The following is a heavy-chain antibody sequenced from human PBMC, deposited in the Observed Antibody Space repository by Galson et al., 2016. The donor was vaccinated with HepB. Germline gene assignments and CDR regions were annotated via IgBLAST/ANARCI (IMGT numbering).Heavy chain of an antibody. CDR2: IYSGDNT. D-gene: IGHD3-10*01. V-gene: IGHV3-53*01. CDR1: GFTVSSNY. J-gene: IGHJ2*01. Sequence: SLRLSCAASGFTVSSNYMSWVRQAPGKGLEWVSVIYSGDNTCYADSVKGRFTISRDSFKNTVYLQMDNLSTDETAVYYWARDNVHFGLGSLPWCFDLWGRGTLVTVSS. CDR3: ARDNVHFGLGSLPWCFDL.